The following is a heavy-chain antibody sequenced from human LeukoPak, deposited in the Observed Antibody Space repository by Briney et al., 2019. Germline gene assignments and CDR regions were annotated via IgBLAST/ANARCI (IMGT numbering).Heavy chain of an antibody. CDR3: VRGLLEWLRLETYYFDY. J-gene: IGHJ4*02. CDR2: IKTDGSQK. CDR1: GFTYNKYW. V-gene: IGHV3-7*01. Sequence: AGGSLRLSCAAPGFTYNKYWMTWVRQAPGKGLEWVATIKTDGSQKYYVDSVKGRFSISRDNANNSLYLQMNSLRADDTATYYCVRGLLEWLRLETYYFDYWGQGILVTVSS. D-gene: IGHD3-3*01.